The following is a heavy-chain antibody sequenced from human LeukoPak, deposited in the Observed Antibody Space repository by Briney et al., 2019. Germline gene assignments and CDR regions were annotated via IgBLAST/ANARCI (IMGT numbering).Heavy chain of an antibody. CDR1: GFTFSSYG. CDR3: ARDPTDYYGSGSYHFDY. J-gene: IGHJ4*02. D-gene: IGHD3-10*01. V-gene: IGHV3-33*01. Sequence: PGRSLRLSCAASGFTFSSYGMHWVRQAPGKGLEWVAVIWYDGSNKYYADSVKGRFTISRDNSKNTLYLQMNSLRAEDTAVYYCARDPTDYYGSGSYHFDYWGQGTLVTVSS. CDR2: IWYDGSNK.